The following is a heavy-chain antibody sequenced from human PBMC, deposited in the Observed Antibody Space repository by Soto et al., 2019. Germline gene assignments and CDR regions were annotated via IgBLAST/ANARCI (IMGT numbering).Heavy chain of an antibody. D-gene: IGHD3-10*01. V-gene: IGHV3-48*03. J-gene: IGHJ6*02. CDR3: ARENDGYYYGPGSYRAYYYYGMDV. CDR1: GFTFSSYE. CDR2: ISSSGGTI. Sequence: PGGSLRLSCAASGFTFSSYEMNWVRQAPGKGLEWVSYISSSGGTIYYADSVKGRFTISRDNAKNSLYLQMNSLRAEDTAVYYCARENDGYYYGPGSYRAYYYYGMDVWGQGTTVTVSS.